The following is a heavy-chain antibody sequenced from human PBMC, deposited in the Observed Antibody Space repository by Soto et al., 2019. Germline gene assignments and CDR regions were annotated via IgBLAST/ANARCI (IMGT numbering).Heavy chain of an antibody. CDR1: GGSISSGGYY. Sequence: TLSLTCTVSGGSISSGGYYWSWIREHPGKGLEWIGYIYYSGSTYYKPSLKSRVTIAVDTSKNPFSLKLSSVTAADTAVYYCARDKEYCSSTSCLGTYGMDVWGQGTTVTVSS. CDR2: IYYSGST. V-gene: IGHV4-31*03. D-gene: IGHD2-2*01. CDR3: ARDKEYCSSTSCLGTYGMDV. J-gene: IGHJ6*02.